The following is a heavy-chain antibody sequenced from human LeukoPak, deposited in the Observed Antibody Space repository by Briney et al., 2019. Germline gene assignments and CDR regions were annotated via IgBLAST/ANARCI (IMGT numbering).Heavy chain of an antibody. D-gene: IGHD1-1*01. CDR3: ARTTVTPGGYYFDY. Sequence: PSXXLSLTCTVSGGSISSYYWSWIRQPPGKGLEWIGYIYYSGSTNYNPSLKSRVTISVDTSKNQFPLKLSSATAADTAVYYCARTTVTPGGYYFDYWGQGTLVTVSS. V-gene: IGHV4-59*01. J-gene: IGHJ4*02. CDR2: IYYSGST. CDR1: GGSISSYY.